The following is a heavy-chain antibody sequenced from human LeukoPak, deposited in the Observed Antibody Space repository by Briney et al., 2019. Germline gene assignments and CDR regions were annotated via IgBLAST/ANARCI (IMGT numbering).Heavy chain of an antibody. V-gene: IGHV4-4*07. CDR3: ARDDYYGSGSPNDAFDI. CDR2: IYTSGST. D-gene: IGHD3-10*01. CDR1: GGSISSYY. J-gene: IGHJ3*02. Sequence: SETLSLTCTVSGGSISSYYWSWIRQPAGKGLEWIGRIYTSGSTNYNPSLKSRVTMSVDTSKNRFSLKLSSVTAADTAVYYCARDDYYGSGSPNDAFDIWGQGTMVTVSS.